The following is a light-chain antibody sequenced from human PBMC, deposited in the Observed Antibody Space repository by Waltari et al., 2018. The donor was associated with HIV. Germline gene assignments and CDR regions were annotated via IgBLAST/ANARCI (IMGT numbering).Light chain of an antibody. J-gene: IGKJ4*01. V-gene: IGKV3-15*01. CDR2: GAS. CDR3: QQYNDWPLT. Sequence: EVVMTQSPATLSVSPGERATLSCRASQGVSINLAWHQQKPGQAPRLLIYGASTRATGIPARFSGSWAGTEFTLTISSLQSEDFAVYYCQQYNDWPLTFGGGTKVEIK. CDR1: QGVSIN.